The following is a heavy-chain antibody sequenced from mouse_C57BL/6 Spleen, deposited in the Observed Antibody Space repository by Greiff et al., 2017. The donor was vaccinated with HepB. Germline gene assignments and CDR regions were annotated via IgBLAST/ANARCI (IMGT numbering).Heavy chain of an antibody. J-gene: IGHJ2*01. CDR2: IHPNSGST. CDR1: GYTFTSYW. CDR3: ASDRYSNYGY. V-gene: IGHV1-64*01. D-gene: IGHD2-5*01. Sequence: QVQLQQSGAELVKPGASVKLSCKASGYTFTSYWMHWVKQRPGQGLEWIGMIHPNSGSTNYNEKFKSKATLTVDKSSSTAYMQLSSLTAEDSAVYYCASDRYSNYGYWGQGTTLTVSS.